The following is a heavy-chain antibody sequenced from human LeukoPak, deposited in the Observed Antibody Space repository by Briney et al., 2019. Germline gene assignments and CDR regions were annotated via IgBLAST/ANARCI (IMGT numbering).Heavy chain of an antibody. D-gene: IGHD3-22*01. J-gene: IGHJ4*02. CDR1: GGSISTYY. Sequence: PSETLSLTCTDSGGSISTYYWSWIRQPPGKGLEWIGYIYSSGGTNYNPSLKSRVTISVDMSKNQFSLKLRSVTAADTAVYYCARHAYYYDTSGYLPYYFDYWGQGALLTVSS. CDR3: ARHAYYYDTSGYLPYYFDY. CDR2: IYSSGGT. V-gene: IGHV4-59*08.